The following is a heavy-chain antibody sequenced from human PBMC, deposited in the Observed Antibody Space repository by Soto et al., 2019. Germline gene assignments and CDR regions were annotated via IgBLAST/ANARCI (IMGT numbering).Heavy chain of an antibody. CDR1: GFTFSSYA. CDR3: AKDRSNVRGLDPDC. J-gene: IGHJ4*02. CDR2: ISSSGDKT. Sequence: EMELLESGGNLVQPGGSLRLSCAASGFTFSSYAMSWVRQAPGKGLEWVSSISSSGDKTYYADSVKGRFTTSRDNSKNIVDLQMNIVRVEDTAVYFCAKDRSNVRGLDPDCWGPGTLVTVSS. D-gene: IGHD3-10*01. V-gene: IGHV3-23*01.